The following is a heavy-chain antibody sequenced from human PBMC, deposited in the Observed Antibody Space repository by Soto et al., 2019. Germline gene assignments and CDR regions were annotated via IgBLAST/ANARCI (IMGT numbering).Heavy chain of an antibody. V-gene: IGHV1-18*01. Sequence: DSVNVSCKASGYTITSYGIAWMRQAPGQGLEWMGWISAYNGNTDYAQKVHGRVTMTRDTSTSTVYMELSSLRSEDTAVYYCARVLLQVVQDYHYYVQDVWSQGTAVTGSS. CDR1: GYTITSYG. CDR3: ARVLLQVVQDYHYYVQDV. J-gene: IGHJ6*02. CDR2: ISAYNGNT. D-gene: IGHD2-15*01.